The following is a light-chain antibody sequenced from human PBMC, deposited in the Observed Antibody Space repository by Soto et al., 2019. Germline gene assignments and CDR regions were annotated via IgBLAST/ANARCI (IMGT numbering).Light chain of an antibody. J-gene: IGKJ2*01. CDR1: QDISDH. Sequence: DIQMTQSPSSLSASVGDRVTITCQASQDISDHLNWYHQILGRTPNLLIYDASTLETGVPSRFSGSASETDFTFTISSLQPEDVGTYYCQQYDSLPVTFGQGTKLEIK. CDR3: QQYDSLPVT. V-gene: IGKV1-33*01. CDR2: DAS.